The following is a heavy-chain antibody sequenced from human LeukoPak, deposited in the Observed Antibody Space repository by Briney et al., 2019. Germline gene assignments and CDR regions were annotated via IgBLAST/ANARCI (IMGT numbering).Heavy chain of an antibody. Sequence: SETLSLTCTVSGGSISSGDYYWSWIRQPPGKGLEWIGYIYYSGSTNYNPSLKSRVTISVDTSKNQFSLKLSSVTAADTAVYYCARGISMDKNYYFDYWGQGTLVTVSS. D-gene: IGHD2/OR15-2a*01. J-gene: IGHJ4*02. CDR3: ARGISMDKNYYFDY. CDR1: GGSISSGDYY. V-gene: IGHV4-61*08. CDR2: IYYSGST.